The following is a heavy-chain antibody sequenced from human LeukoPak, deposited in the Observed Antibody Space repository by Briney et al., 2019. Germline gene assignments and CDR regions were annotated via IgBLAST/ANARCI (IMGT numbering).Heavy chain of an antibody. CDR3: APWEPRGHYYMDV. V-gene: IGHV3-23*01. CDR1: GFTFSSYA. J-gene: IGHJ6*03. D-gene: IGHD1-26*01. CDR2: ITGSGGST. Sequence: PGGSLRLCCAASGFTFSSYAISWVRQAPGKGLEWVSAITGSGGSTYYADSVQGRFTISRDNSRNTLYLQMNSLRAEDTAVYYCAPWEPRGHYYMDVWGKGTTVTVSS.